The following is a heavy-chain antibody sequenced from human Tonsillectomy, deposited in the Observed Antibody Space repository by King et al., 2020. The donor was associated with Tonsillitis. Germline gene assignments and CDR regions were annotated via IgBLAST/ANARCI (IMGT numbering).Heavy chain of an antibody. D-gene: IGHD1-1*01. V-gene: IGHV3-66*04. CDR3: ARLEGGDRDYFDY. CDR2: IYSGGRT. J-gene: IGHJ4*02. CDR1: GFTVSSNY. Sequence: VQLVESGGSLVQPGGSLRLSCGASGFTVSSNYMNWVRQAPGKGLEWVSGIYSGGRTYYADSVKGRFTISRDKSKNTLYLQMSSLRAEDTAVYYCARLEGGDRDYFDYWGQGTLVTVSS.